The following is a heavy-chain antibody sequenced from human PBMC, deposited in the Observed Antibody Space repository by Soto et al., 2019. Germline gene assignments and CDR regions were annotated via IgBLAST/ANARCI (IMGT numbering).Heavy chain of an antibody. Sequence: ASVKVSCKASGFTFTSSAVQWVRQARGQRLEWIGWIVVGSGNTNYAQKFQERVTITRDMSTSTAYMELSSLRSEDTAVYYCAAEGSIVGATEPEKYGMDVWGQGTTVTVSS. J-gene: IGHJ6*02. CDR2: IVVGSGNT. CDR3: AAEGSIVGATEPEKYGMDV. D-gene: IGHD1-26*01. V-gene: IGHV1-58*01. CDR1: GFTFTSSA.